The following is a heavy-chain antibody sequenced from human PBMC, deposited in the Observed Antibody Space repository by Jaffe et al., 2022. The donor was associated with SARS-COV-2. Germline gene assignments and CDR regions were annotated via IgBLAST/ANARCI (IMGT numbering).Heavy chain of an antibody. V-gene: IGHV3-23*01. D-gene: IGHD3-22*01. CDR2: ISGRGGST. CDR3: ASSPYYRGPSLI. Sequence: EVQLLESGGGLVQPGGSLRLSCAASAFTFSSYAMSWVRQAPGKGLEWVSGISGRGGSTDYADSVKGRFTISRDNSKNTLFLQMSSLRAEDTAVYYCASSPYYRGPSLIWGQGTMVTVSS. J-gene: IGHJ3*02. CDR1: AFTFSSYA.